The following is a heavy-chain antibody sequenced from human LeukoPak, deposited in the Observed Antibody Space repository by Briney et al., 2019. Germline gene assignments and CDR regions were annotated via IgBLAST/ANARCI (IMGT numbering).Heavy chain of an antibody. CDR1: GFTFSSYA. J-gene: IGHJ4*01. V-gene: IGHV3-23*01. D-gene: IGHD3-22*01. Sequence: GGSLRLSCAASGFTFSSYAMSWVRQAPGKRLEWVSAISGSGGSAYYADSVKGRFTVSRDNSKNTLSLQMNSLRAEDTAVYYCAKGASMIVVVTHYFDFWGHGTLVTVSS. CDR2: ISGSGGSA. CDR3: AKGASMIVVVTHYFDF.